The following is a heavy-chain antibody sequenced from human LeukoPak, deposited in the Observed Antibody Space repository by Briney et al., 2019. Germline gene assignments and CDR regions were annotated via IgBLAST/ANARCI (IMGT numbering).Heavy chain of an antibody. CDR1: DYTFTSYG. D-gene: IGHD4-17*01. J-gene: IGHJ4*02. V-gene: IGHV1-18*01. Sequence: ASVKVSCKASDYTFTSYGISWVRQAPGQGLEWMGWIIPYNGNTNYAQNLQGRVSMTTDTSTTTAYMVLTSLTSDDTAVYYCARGLDYGEDYWGQGTLVTVSS. CDR3: ARGLDYGEDY. CDR2: IIPYNGNT.